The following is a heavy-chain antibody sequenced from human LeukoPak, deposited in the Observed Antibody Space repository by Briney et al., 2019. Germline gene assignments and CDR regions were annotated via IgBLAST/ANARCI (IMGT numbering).Heavy chain of an antibody. V-gene: IGHV3-74*01. J-gene: IGHJ6*02. CDR3: ASHYGMDV. CDR2: ISSDGRST. Sequence: GGSLRLSCVDSGTTFSSDWMHWVRQAPGKGPVWISRISSDGRSTTYADSVKGRFTISRDNAKNTLSLQMNSLRVEDTAVYYCASHYGMDVWGQGTTVTVSS. CDR1: GTTFSSDW.